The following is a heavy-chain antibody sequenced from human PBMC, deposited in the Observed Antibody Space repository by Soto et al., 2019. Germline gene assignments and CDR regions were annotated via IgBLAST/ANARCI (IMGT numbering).Heavy chain of an antibody. V-gene: IGHV4-34*01. Sequence: QVQLQQWGAGLLKPSETLSLTCAVYGGSFSGYYWSWIRQPPGKGLEWIGEINHSGSTNYNPSLKSRVTISVDTSKNQFSLKLSSVTAADTAVYYCASCFEGGSFNDAFDIWGQGTMVTVSS. CDR3: ASCFEGGSFNDAFDI. J-gene: IGHJ3*02. CDR2: INHSGST. D-gene: IGHD1-26*01. CDR1: GGSFSGYY.